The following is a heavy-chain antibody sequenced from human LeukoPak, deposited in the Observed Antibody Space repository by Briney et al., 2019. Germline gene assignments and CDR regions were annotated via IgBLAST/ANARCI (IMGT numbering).Heavy chain of an antibody. V-gene: IGHV3-9*01. CDR3: AKDGNSSSWPTTYDY. Sequence: SGGSLRLSCAASGFTFDDYAMHWVRQAPGKGLEWVSGISWNSGSIGYADSVKGRFTISRDNAKNSLYLQMNSLRAEDTALYYCAKDGNSSSWPTTYDYRGQGTLVTVSS. CDR2: ISWNSGSI. CDR1: GFTFDDYA. D-gene: IGHD6-13*01. J-gene: IGHJ4*02.